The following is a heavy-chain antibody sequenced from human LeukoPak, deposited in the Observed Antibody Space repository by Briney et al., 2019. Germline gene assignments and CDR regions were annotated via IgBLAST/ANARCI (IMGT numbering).Heavy chain of an antibody. CDR3: ARGSRGYSYDY. CDR1: GYTFTSYY. J-gene: IGHJ4*02. CDR2: INPSGGST. D-gene: IGHD5-18*01. V-gene: IGHV1-46*01. Sequence: GASVKVSCKASGYTFTSYYMHWVRQAPGQGLEWMGIINPSGGSTNYAQKLQGRVTMTTDTSTSTAYMELRSLRSDDTAVYYCARGSRGYSYDYWGQGTLVTVSS.